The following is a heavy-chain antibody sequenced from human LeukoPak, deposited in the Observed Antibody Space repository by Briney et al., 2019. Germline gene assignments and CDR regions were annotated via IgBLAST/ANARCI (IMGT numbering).Heavy chain of an antibody. Sequence: SETLSLTCTVSGGSISSYYWSWIRQPPGKGLEWIGYIYYSGSTNYNPSLKSRVTISVDTSKNQFSLKLSSVTAADTAVYYCARVDSSGHDAFDIWGQGTMVTVSS. J-gene: IGHJ3*02. CDR3: ARVDSSGHDAFDI. CDR2: IYYSGST. CDR1: GGSISSYY. V-gene: IGHV4-59*12. D-gene: IGHD3-22*01.